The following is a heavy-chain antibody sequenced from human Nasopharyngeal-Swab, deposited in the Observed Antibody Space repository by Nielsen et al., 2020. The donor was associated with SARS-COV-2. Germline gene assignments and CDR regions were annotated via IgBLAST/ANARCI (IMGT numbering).Heavy chain of an antibody. V-gene: IGHV3-21*01. D-gene: IGHD2-21*01. CDR3: ARARGHSRGAFDI. Sequence: GGSLRLSCAASGFTFSSYSMTWVRQAPGKGLEWVSSISSSSSYIYYADSVKGRFTISRDNAKNSLYLQMNSLRAEDTAVYYCARARGHSRGAFDIWGQGTMVTVSS. CDR2: ISSSSSYI. CDR1: GFTFSSYS. J-gene: IGHJ3*02.